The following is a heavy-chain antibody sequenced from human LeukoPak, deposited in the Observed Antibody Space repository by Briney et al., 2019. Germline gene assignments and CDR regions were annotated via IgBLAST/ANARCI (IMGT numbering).Heavy chain of an antibody. CDR3: ANDVDTAMVHDY. Sequence: GGSLRLSCAASGFTFSSYWMSWVRHATGKGLECVANIKQDGSEKYYVDSVKGRFTISRDNAKNSLYLQMNSLRAEDTAVYYCANDVDTAMVHDYWGQGTLVTVSS. CDR1: GFTFSSYW. J-gene: IGHJ4*02. V-gene: IGHV3-7*01. D-gene: IGHD5-18*01. CDR2: IKQDGSEK.